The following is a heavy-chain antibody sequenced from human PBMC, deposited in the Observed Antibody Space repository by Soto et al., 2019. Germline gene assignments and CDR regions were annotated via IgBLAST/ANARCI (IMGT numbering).Heavy chain of an antibody. D-gene: IGHD3-10*01. Sequence: PSETLSLTCAVYGGSFSGYYWSWIRQPPGKGLEWIGEINHSGSTNYNPSLKSRVTISVDTSKNQFSLKLSSVTAADTAVYYCARGLAYYYGSGSYHNWFDPWGQGTLVTVYS. CDR2: INHSGST. V-gene: IGHV4-34*01. CDR3: ARGLAYYYGSGSYHNWFDP. J-gene: IGHJ5*02. CDR1: GGSFSGYY.